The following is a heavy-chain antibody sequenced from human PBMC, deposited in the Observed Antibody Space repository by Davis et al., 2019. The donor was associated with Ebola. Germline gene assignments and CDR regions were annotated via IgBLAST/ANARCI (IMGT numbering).Heavy chain of an antibody. V-gene: IGHV3-33*01. CDR2: IWYDGSNK. J-gene: IGHJ5*02. CDR3: ARDPRAYSSSLGWFDP. D-gene: IGHD6-13*01. Sequence: PGGSLRLSCAASGFTFSSYGMHWVRQAPGKGLEWVAVIWYDGSNKYYADSVKGRFTISRDNSKNTLYLQMNSLRAEDTAVYYCARDPRAYSSSLGWFDPWGQGTLVTVSS. CDR1: GFTFSSYG.